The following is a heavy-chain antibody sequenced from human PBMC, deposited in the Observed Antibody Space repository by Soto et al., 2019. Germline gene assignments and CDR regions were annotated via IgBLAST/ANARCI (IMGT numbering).Heavy chain of an antibody. J-gene: IGHJ6*03. V-gene: IGHV4-59*01. CDR1: GGSISSYH. D-gene: IGHD2-2*01. CDR3: ARQMGFCNKISCHAGPLSYYMDG. Sequence: SSETLSLTCTVSGGSISSYHWTWIRQPPGKGLEWIGLIYNSGSPNYNPSLKSRVTISLDTSKNQFSLKLTSVTTADTAVYYCARQMGFCNKISCHAGPLSYYMDGWGKGTTVTVSS. CDR2: IYNSGSP.